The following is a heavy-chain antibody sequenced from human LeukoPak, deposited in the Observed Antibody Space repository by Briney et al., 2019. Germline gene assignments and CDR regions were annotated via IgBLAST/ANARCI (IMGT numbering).Heavy chain of an antibody. J-gene: IGHJ4*02. D-gene: IGHD4-17*01. CDR1: GFTFSSYW. V-gene: IGHV3-74*01. Sequence: GGSLRLSCAASGFTFSSYWMHWVRQAPGKGLVWVSRINSDGSSTSYADSVKGRFTISRDNAKNTLYLQMNSLRAEDTAVYYCARSSHYGDPPLDYWGQGTLVTVSS. CDR2: INSDGSST. CDR3: ARSSHYGDPPLDY.